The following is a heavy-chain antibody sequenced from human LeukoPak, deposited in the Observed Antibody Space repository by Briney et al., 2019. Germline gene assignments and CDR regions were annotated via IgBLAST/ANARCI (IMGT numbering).Heavy chain of an antibody. V-gene: IGHV5-51*01. J-gene: IGHJ4*02. CDR3: ATATGLSGSVEY. CDR1: GYSFITNW. D-gene: IGHD2-8*02. CDR2: IYPGVSDT. Sequence: GESLKISCKGSGYSFITNWIGWVRQMPGQGLEWMGIIYPGVSDTRYSPSFQGQVTISVDKSINTAYLQWSSLKASDTAMYYCATATGLSGSVEYWGQGTLVTVSS.